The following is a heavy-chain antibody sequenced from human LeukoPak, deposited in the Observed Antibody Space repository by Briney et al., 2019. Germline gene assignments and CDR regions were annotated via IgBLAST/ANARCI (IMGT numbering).Heavy chain of an antibody. Sequence: SETLSLTCTVSGGSINGYYWNWVRQPAGKGLEWIGRIYTSGTTDDNPSLKSRITMSVDTSTNQVSLKVNSVTAADTAVYYCARQDSKVGAYTGPYYFDYWGQGILVTVSS. V-gene: IGHV4-4*07. D-gene: IGHD1-26*01. CDR1: GGSINGYY. CDR3: ARQDSKVGAYTGPYYFDY. J-gene: IGHJ4*02. CDR2: IYTSGTT.